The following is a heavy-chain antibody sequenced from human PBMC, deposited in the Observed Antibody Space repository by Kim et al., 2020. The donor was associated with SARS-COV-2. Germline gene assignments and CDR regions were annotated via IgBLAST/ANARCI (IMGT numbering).Heavy chain of an antibody. CDR2: IDPSDSYT. V-gene: IGHV5-10-1*01. CDR1: GYSFTSYW. CDR3: ARLEYYYDSSGYYYSRPPDY. Sequence: GESLKISCKGSGYSFTSYWISWVRQMPGKGLEWMGRIDPSDSYTNYSPSFQGHVTISADKSISTAYLQWSSLKASDTAMYYCARLEYYYDSSGYYYSRPPDYWGQRTLVTVSS. D-gene: IGHD3-22*01. J-gene: IGHJ4*02.